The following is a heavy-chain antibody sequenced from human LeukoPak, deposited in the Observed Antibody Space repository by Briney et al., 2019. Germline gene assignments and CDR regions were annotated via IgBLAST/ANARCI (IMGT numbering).Heavy chain of an antibody. D-gene: IGHD1-26*01. CDR2: IKQDGSEK. V-gene: IGHV3-7*03. Sequence: GGSLRLSCAASGFTFSSYWMSWVRQAPGKGLEWVANIKQDGSEKYYVDSVKGRFTISRDNAKNSLYLQMNSLRAEDTAVYYCARNSGSYHTIHFDYWGQGTLVTVSS. CDR3: ARNSGSYHTIHFDY. J-gene: IGHJ4*02. CDR1: GFTFSSYW.